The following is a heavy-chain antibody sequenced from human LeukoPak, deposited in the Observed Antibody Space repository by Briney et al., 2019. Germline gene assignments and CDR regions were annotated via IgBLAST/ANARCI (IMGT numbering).Heavy chain of an antibody. V-gene: IGHV4-4*09. CDR2: IYTSGST. CDR1: GGSISSYY. J-gene: IGHJ5*02. CDR3: TKRQGPTSGSYDYFDP. D-gene: IGHD1-26*01. Sequence: PSETLSLTCTVSGGSISSYYWSWIRQPPGKGLEWIWYIYTSGSTNYNPSLKSRVTISVDTSNNQFSLKVTSVTAADTAMYYCTKRQGPTSGSYDYFDPWGQGTLVTVSS.